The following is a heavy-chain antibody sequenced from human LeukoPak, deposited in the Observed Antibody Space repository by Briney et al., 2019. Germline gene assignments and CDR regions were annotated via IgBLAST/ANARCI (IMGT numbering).Heavy chain of an antibody. Sequence: GGSLRLSCAASGFTFSSYRMNWVRQAPGKGLEWLSSISSASSTINYADSVKGRFTISRDNSKNTLYLQMNSLRAEDTAVYYCAKESYYDGTGFYTGWGQGNLVTVSS. CDR2: ISSASSTI. CDR1: GFTFSSYR. D-gene: IGHD3-22*01. CDR3: AKESYYDGTGFYTG. J-gene: IGHJ4*02. V-gene: IGHV3-48*01.